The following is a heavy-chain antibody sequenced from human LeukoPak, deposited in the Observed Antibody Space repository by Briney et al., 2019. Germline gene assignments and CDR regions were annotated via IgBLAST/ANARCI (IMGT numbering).Heavy chain of an antibody. J-gene: IGHJ4*02. CDR2: IYHSGTT. Sequence: SDTLSLTCAVSGYSITSSSWWGWIRQPPGKGLKWIGYIYHSGTTYYNPSLQSRVTMSVDTPKNQFSLELSSVTVVDTAVYYCARKENVYYYFDYWGQGTLVTVSS. D-gene: IGHD3-10*01. V-gene: IGHV4-28*01. CDR1: GYSITSSSW. CDR3: ARKENVYYYFDY.